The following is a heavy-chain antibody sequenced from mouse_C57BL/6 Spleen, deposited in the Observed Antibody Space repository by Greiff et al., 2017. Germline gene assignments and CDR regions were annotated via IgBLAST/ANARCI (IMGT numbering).Heavy chain of an antibody. V-gene: IGHV1-20*01. CDR2: INPYNGDT. Sequence: VQLQQSGPELVKPGDSVKISCKASGYSFTGYFMNWVMQSHGKSLEWIGRINPYNGDTFYNQKFKGKATLTGDKSSSTAHMELRSLTSEDSAVYYCAREGTTVVATHWYFDVWGTGTTVTVSS. J-gene: IGHJ1*03. CDR1: GYSFTGYF. CDR3: AREGTTVVATHWYFDV. D-gene: IGHD1-1*01.